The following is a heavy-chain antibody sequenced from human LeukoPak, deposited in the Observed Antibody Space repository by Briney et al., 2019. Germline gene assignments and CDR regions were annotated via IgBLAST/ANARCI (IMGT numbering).Heavy chain of an antibody. J-gene: IGHJ4*02. V-gene: IGHV3-7*01. Sequence: GGSLRLSCASSGFTFRSYWMSWVRQAPGKGLEWVANINQGGSVKYYVDSVKGRFTISRDDAKNSLYVQMNSLRDEDTAVYYCARVGYSGWNLEYWGQGTLVTVS. D-gene: IGHD5-12*01. CDR1: GFTFRSYW. CDR2: INQGGSVK. CDR3: ARVGYSGWNLEY.